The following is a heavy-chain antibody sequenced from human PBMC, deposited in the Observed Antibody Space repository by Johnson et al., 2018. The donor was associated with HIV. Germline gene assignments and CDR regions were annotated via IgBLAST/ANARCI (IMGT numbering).Heavy chain of an antibody. V-gene: IGHV3-11*04. CDR2: ISSSGSTI. Sequence: QVQLVESGGGLVKPGGSLRLSCAASGFTFSDYYMSWIRQAPGKGLEWVSYISSSGSTIYYVDSVKGRFTISRDNAKNSLYRQMNSLRAEDTAVYYCARGSFCSSTSCYSWRSVSYSVAFDIWGQGTMVTVSS. CDR3: ARGSFCSSTSCYSWRSVSYSVAFDI. CDR1: GFTFSDYY. J-gene: IGHJ3*02. D-gene: IGHD2-2*01.